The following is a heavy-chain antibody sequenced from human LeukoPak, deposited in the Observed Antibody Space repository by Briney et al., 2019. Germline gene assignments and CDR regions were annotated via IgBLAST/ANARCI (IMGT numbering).Heavy chain of an antibody. CDR3: AKSVREGYDFWSGYYPGRLFDY. CDR2: ISGRGGST. D-gene: IGHD3-3*01. V-gene: IGHV3-23*01. Sequence: AISGRGGSTYYADSVKGRFTISRDNSKNTLYLQMNSLRAEDTAVYYCAKSVREGYDFWSGYYPGRLFDYWGQGTLVTVSS. J-gene: IGHJ4*02.